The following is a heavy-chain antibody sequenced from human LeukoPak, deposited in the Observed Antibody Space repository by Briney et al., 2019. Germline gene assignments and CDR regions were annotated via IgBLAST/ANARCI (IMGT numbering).Heavy chain of an antibody. J-gene: IGHJ4*02. CDR3: ARDGTSTDDY. Sequence: ASVKVSCKASGYTFSNFGISWVRQAPGQGLEWMGWISGNNNNPNYGQKFQGRLTVTTDSSTNTAYMELRNLRSDDTAVYYCARDGTSTDDYWGQGTLVTVSS. CDR2: ISGNNNNP. V-gene: IGHV1-18*01. D-gene: IGHD2-2*01. CDR1: GYTFSNFG.